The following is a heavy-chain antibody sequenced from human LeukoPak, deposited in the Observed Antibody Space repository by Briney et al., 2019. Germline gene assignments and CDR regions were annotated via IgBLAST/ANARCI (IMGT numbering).Heavy chain of an antibody. Sequence: PGGSMRLSCAASGFTFSSYAMHWVRQAPGKGLEYVSAISSNGGSTYYANSVKGRFTISRDNAKNSLYLQMNSLRAEDTAVYYCARDRRGYSYGYPAAADYWGQGTLVTVSS. CDR1: GFTFSSYA. D-gene: IGHD5-18*01. V-gene: IGHV3-64*01. CDR2: ISSNGGST. CDR3: ARDRRGYSYGYPAAADY. J-gene: IGHJ4*02.